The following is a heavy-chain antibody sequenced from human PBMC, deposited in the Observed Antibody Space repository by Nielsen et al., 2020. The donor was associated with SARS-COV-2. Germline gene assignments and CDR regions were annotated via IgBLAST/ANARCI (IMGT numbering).Heavy chain of an antibody. CDR1: GFTFHSST. Sequence: GGSLRLSCVASGFTFHSSTMNWVRQAPGKVMEWVSSIYTSSYIYYADSVKGRFTISRDNAKNTVYLQMNSLRAEDTAVYYCGRLRDDGYYFDTGPYDYWVQGTLVTFSS. CDR2: IYTSSYI. V-gene: IGHV3-21*01. D-gene: IGHD2/OR15-2a*01. J-gene: IGHJ4*02. CDR3: GRLRDDGYYFDTGPYDY.